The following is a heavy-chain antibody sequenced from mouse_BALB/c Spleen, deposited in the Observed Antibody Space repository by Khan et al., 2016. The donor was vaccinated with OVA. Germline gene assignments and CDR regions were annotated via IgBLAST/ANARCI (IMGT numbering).Heavy chain of an antibody. V-gene: IGHV5-9-3*01. J-gene: IGHJ4*01. Sequence: EVELVESGGGVVKPGGSLKLSCSASGFTFSSFAMSWVRQTPEKRLEWVATISTGGHYTFYPASVKGRFTISRDNARNTMYLQMSSLTSEDTAMYYCARSLVDYYAMDYWGQGTSVTVSA. CDR1: GFTFSSFA. CDR3: ARSLVDYYAMDY. D-gene: IGHD2-12*01. CDR2: ISTGGHYT.